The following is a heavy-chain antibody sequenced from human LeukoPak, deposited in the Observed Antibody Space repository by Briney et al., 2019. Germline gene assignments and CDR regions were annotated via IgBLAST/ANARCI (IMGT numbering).Heavy chain of an antibody. CDR2: TRNKANSYTT. CDR3: ARAQEGPTTVVTGYYYYGMDV. D-gene: IGHD4-23*01. J-gene: IGHJ6*02. V-gene: IGHV3-72*01. CDR1: GFILSDHY. Sequence: PGGSLRLSCAASGFILSDHYIDWVRQAPGKGLEWVGRTRNKANSYTTEYAASVKGRFTISRDDPKNLLYLQMNSLKSEDTAVYYCARAQEGPTTVVTGYYYYGMDVWGQGTTVTVSS.